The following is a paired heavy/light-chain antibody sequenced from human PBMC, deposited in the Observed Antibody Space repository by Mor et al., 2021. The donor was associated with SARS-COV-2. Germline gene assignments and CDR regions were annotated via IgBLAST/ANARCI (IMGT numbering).Light chain of an antibody. CDR2: YDR. J-gene: IGLJ1*01. Sequence: QSVLTQPPSVSEVPRQRVTISCSGSSSNIGINAVNWYQQFPGKAPKLLIYYDRMLSSGVSDRFSGSKSGTSASLAISGLQPEDEADYYCAVWDDSLDLLVFGTGTKVSVL. CDR1: SSNIGINA. V-gene: IGLV1-36*01. CDR3: AVWDDSLDLLV.
Heavy chain of an antibody. CDR3: VKGGEEYNGRIAWIDP. Sequence: QVQLVESGGGVVQPGMSLRLSCAASGFSFSIYALHWVRQAPGKGLEWVALISYDGSKKIYADSAKDRFTISRDDSKNTLYLEMNSLRADDTAVYYCVKGGEEYNGRIAWIDPWGQGTLVTVSS. CDR2: ISYDGSKK. CDR1: GFSFSIYA. J-gene: IGHJ5*02. V-gene: IGHV3-30*18. D-gene: IGHD1-1*01.